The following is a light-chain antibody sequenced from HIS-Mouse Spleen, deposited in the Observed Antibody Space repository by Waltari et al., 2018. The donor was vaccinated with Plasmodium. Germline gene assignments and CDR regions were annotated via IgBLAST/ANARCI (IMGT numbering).Light chain of an antibody. CDR1: NIGSKS. CDR3: QVWDSSSDHWV. CDR2: DDS. V-gene: IGLV3-21*02. J-gene: IGLJ3*02. Sequence: SYVLTPPPSVSVAPGQTASITCWGNNIGSKSVHWYQQKPGQAPVLGVYDDSDRPSGIPERFSGSNSGNTATLTISRVEAGDEADYYCQVWDSSSDHWVFGGGTKLTVL.